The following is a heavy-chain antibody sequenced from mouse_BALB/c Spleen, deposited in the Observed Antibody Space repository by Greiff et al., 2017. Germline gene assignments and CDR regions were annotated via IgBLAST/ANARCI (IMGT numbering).Heavy chain of an antibody. J-gene: IGHJ3*01. V-gene: IGHV1-77*01. D-gene: IGHD2-14*01. Sequence: QVQLQQSGAELARPGASVKLSCKASGYTFTDYYINWVKQRTGQGLEWIGEIYPGSGNTYYNEKFKGKATLTADKSSSTAYMQLSSLTSEDSAVYFCARSGRYPTWFAYWGEGTLVTVSA. CDR1: GYTFTDYY. CDR3: ARSGRYPTWFAY. CDR2: IYPGSGNT.